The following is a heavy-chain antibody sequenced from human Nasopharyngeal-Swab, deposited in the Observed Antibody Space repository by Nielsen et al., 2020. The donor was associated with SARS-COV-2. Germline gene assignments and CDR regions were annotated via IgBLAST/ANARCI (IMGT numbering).Heavy chain of an antibody. V-gene: IGHV3-53*01. CDR2: IYSGGST. CDR3: ARAWWLRGYFDY. Sequence: GESLKISCAASGFTVSSNYMSWVRQAPGKGPEWVSVIYSGGSTYYADSVKGRFTISRDNAKNSLYLQMNSLRDEDTAVYYCARAWWLRGYFDYWGQGTLVTVSS. J-gene: IGHJ4*02. D-gene: IGHD5-12*01. CDR1: GFTVSSNY.